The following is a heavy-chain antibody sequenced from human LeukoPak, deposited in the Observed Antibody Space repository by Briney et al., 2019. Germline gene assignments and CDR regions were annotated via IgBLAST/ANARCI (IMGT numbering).Heavy chain of an antibody. CDR2: IYSGGST. V-gene: IGHV3-66*01. J-gene: IGHJ6*02. D-gene: IGHD2-8*01. CDR3: ARLPYSIWTRVYYGMDV. Sequence: GGSLRLSCAASGFTVGSNYMSWVRQAPGKGLEWVSVIYSGGSTYYADSVKGRFTISRDNSKNTLYLQMNSLRAEDTAVYYCARLPYSIWTRVYYGMDVWGQGTTVTVSS. CDR1: GFTVGSNY.